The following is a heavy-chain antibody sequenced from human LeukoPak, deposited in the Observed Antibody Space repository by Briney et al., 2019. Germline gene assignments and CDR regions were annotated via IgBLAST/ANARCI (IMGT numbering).Heavy chain of an antibody. CDR2: INPSGGST. CDR1: GYTFTRYY. J-gene: IGHJ6*03. CDR3: ARGPSITMVRGGQWYYYMDV. V-gene: IGHV1-46*01. D-gene: IGHD3-10*01. Sequence: ASVKVSCKASGYTFTRYYMRWVRQAPGQGLEWMGIINPSGGSTNYAQKFQGRVTMTRDTSTNTVYMELSSLRSEDTAVYYCARGPSITMVRGGQWYYYMDVWGKGTTVTISS.